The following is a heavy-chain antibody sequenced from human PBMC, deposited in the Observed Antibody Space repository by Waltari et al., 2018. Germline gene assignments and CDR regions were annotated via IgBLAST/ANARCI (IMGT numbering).Heavy chain of an antibody. J-gene: IGHJ6*02. CDR2: VNPNRGGT. CDR3: ARDRDSGYDPYGMDV. D-gene: IGHD5-12*01. CDR1: GYTFTGYY. V-gene: IGHV1-2*02. Sequence: QVQLVQSGAEVKKPGASVKVSCKASGYTFTGYYMHWVRQAPGQGLEWMGWVNPNRGGTNYAQKCQGRVTMTRDTSISTAYMELSRLRSDFTAVYYCARDRDSGYDPYGMDVWGQGTTVTVSS.